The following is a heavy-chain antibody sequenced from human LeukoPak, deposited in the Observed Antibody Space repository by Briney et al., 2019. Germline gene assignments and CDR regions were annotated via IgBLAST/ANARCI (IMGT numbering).Heavy chain of an antibody. D-gene: IGHD6-19*01. V-gene: IGHV3-53*05. CDR3: AKAWSQWLVDYFDY. CDR2: IYSDGTT. J-gene: IGHJ4*02. Sequence: GGSLRLSCAASGFIVSSNYMSWVRQAPGKGLEWVSVIYSDGTTYYADSVKGRFTISRDNSKNTLYLQMNSLRAEDTAVYYCAKAWSQWLVDYFDYWGQGTLVTVSS. CDR1: GFIVSSNY.